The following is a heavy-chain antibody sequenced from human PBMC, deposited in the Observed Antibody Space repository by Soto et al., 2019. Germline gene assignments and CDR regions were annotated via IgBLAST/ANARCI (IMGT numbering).Heavy chain of an antibody. Sequence: SETLSLTCTVSGGSISSGDYYWSGVRQPPGKGLEWIGYIYYTGSTSYNPSLKSRITMSVDTSKNQFSLKVSSVTAADTAVYFCARDDGYYRLYDYWGQGTLVTVSS. CDR1: GGSISSGDYY. V-gene: IGHV4-30-4*01. D-gene: IGHD3-3*01. CDR3: ARDDGYYRLYDY. J-gene: IGHJ4*02. CDR2: IYYTGST.